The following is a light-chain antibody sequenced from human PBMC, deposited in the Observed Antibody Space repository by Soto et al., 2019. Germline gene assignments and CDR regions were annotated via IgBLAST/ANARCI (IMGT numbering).Light chain of an antibody. CDR3: QLYSVYSSWT. J-gene: IGKJ1*01. CDR1: ESISRW. Sequence: DIEMTQSPSTLSASVGDRVTITCRASESISRWLAWYQQKPGKVPKLLIYQASSLESGVPSRFSGSGSGTEFTLTISSLQPDDFATYYCQLYSVYSSWTFGQGTKVDI. CDR2: QAS. V-gene: IGKV1-5*03.